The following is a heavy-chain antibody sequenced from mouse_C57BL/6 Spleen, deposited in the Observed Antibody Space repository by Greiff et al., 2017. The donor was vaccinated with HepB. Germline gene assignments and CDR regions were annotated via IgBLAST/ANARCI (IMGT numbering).Heavy chain of an antibody. CDR3: ARSVDYYPYYFDY. Sequence: VQLQQSGPELVKPGASVKIPCKASGYTFTDYNMDWVKQSHGKSLEWIGDINPNNGGTIYNQKFKGKATLTVDKSSSTAYMELRSLTSEDTAVYYCARSVDYYPYYFDYWGQGTTLTVSS. CDR1: GYTFTDYN. CDR2: INPNNGGT. V-gene: IGHV1-18*01. D-gene: IGHD1-1*01. J-gene: IGHJ2*01.